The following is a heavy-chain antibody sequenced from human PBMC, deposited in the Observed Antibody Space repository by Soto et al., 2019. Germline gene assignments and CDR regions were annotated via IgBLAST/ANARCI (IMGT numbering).Heavy chain of an antibody. J-gene: IGHJ4*02. Sequence: QITLKESGPPLVKPTQTLTLTCTFSGFSLTTDDVGVGWIRQFPGKALDWLAVVYWDDDKRYSPSLKSRLTITQDTSKNPVFLTMSNMDPVDTATYYCAHTRYSISSFDYWGQGTLVTVSS. CDR2: VYWDDDK. CDR1: GFSLTTDDVG. V-gene: IGHV2-5*02. D-gene: IGHD6-6*01. CDR3: AHTRYSISSFDY.